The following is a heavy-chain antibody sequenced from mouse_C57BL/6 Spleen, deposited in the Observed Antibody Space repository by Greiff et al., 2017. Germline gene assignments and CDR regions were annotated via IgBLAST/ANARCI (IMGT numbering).Heavy chain of an antibody. CDR2: IYPRSGNT. V-gene: IGHV1-81*01. D-gene: IGHD1-1*01. Sequence: VQLQQSGAELARPGASVKLSCKASGYTFTSYGISWVKQRTGQGLEWIGEIYPRSGNTYYNEKFKGKATLTADKSSSTAYMELRSLTSEDSAVYFCARDYGGVDYWGQGTTLTVSS. J-gene: IGHJ2*01. CDR1: GYTFTSYG. CDR3: ARDYGGVDY.